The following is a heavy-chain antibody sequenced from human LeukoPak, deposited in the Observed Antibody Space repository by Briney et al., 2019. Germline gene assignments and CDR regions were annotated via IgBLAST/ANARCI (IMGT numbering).Heavy chain of an antibody. Sequence: SETLSLTCAVYGGSFSGYYWSWIRQPPGKGLEWIGEINHSGSTNYNPSLKSRVTISVDTSKNQFSLKLSSVTAADTAVYYCARGSGYDFWSGYKGNWFDPWGQGTLVTVSS. CDR2: INHSGST. CDR1: GGSFSGYY. J-gene: IGHJ5*02. V-gene: IGHV4-34*01. CDR3: ARGSGYDFWSGYKGNWFDP. D-gene: IGHD3-3*01.